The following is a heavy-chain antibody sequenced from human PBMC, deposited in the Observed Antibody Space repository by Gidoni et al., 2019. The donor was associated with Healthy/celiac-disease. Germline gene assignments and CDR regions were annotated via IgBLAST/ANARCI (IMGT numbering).Heavy chain of an antibody. D-gene: IGHD1-26*01. V-gene: IGHV1-46*03. J-gene: IGHJ4*02. Sequence: QVQLVQSGAEVKKPGASVKVSCKASGYTFTRYYMHWVRQAPGQGLEWMGIINPSGGSTSYAQKFQGRVTMTRDTSTSTVYMELSSLRSEDTAVYYCARGLGELLLSYYFDYWGQGTLVTVSS. CDR1: GYTFTRYY. CDR2: INPSGGST. CDR3: ARGLGELLLSYYFDY.